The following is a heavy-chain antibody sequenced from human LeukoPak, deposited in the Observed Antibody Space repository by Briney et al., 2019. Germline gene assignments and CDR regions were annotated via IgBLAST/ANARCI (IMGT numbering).Heavy chain of an antibody. CDR3: AKDHLYRVVTAAEYAFDI. CDR1: GFTFSSYG. D-gene: IGHD2-2*01. J-gene: IGHJ3*02. CDR2: ISYDGSNK. Sequence: GGSLRLSCAASGFTFSSYGMHWVRQAPGKGLEWVAVISYDGSNKYYADSVKGRFTISRDNAKNSLYLQMNSLRAEDTAVYYCAKDHLYRVVTAAEYAFDIWGQGTMVTVSS. V-gene: IGHV3-30*18.